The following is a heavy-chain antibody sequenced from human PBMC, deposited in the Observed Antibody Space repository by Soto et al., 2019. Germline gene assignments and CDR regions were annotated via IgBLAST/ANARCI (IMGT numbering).Heavy chain of an antibody. CDR1: GFTFSDSW. CDR2: IKPDESEK. CDR3: ARGGSNYAS. V-gene: IGHV3-7*01. D-gene: IGHD4-4*01. J-gene: IGHJ5*02. Sequence: EVQLVESGGGLVQPGGSLRLSCTASGFTFSDSWMTWVRQAPGKGLEWVARIKPDESEKKYADSVKGRFSISRDNAKNSMYLQMDSLRGEDTAVYYCARGGSNYASWGQGTLVTVSS.